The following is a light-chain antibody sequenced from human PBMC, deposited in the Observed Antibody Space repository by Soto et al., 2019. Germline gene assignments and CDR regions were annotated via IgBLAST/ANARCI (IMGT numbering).Light chain of an antibody. CDR2: KNN. J-gene: IGLJ2*01. V-gene: IGLV1-47*01. CDR3: AAWDDSLSGHVV. Sequence: QSVLTQPPSASGTPGQGVTVSCSGSSSNIGTNYVYWYQQLPGTAPKLLIYKNNQRPSGVPDRFSGSKSGTSASLAISGLRSEDEADYYCAAWDDSLSGHVVFGGGTKLTVL. CDR1: SSNIGTNY.